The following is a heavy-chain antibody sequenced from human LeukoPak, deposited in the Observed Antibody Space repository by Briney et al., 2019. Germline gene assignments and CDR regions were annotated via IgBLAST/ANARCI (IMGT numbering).Heavy chain of an antibody. Sequence: GGSLRLTCAASGFTFSGSAMHWVRQASGKGLEWVGRIKSKANSYATAYAASVKGRFTISRDNSKNTLYLQMNSLRAEDTAVYYCAKDYGGKGSYFDYWGQGTLVTVSS. V-gene: IGHV3-73*01. CDR1: GFTFSGSA. D-gene: IGHD4-23*01. CDR3: AKDYGGKGSYFDY. CDR2: IKSKANSYAT. J-gene: IGHJ4*02.